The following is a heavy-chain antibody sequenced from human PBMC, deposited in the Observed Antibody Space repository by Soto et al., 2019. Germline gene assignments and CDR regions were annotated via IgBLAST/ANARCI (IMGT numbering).Heavy chain of an antibody. V-gene: IGHV1-18*01. D-gene: IGHD3-9*01. CDR2: ISAYNGNT. J-gene: IGHJ6*01. CDR3: ARDYYDILTGYYNSYYYSGMDV. CDR1: GYTFTSYG. Sequence: QVQLVQSGAEVKKPGASVKVSCKASGYTFTSYGISWVRQAPGQGLEWMGWISAYNGNTNYAQKLQGRVTMTTDTSTSTAYMELGRLRSDDTAVYYCARDYYDILTGYYNSYYYSGMDVWGQGTTVTVSS.